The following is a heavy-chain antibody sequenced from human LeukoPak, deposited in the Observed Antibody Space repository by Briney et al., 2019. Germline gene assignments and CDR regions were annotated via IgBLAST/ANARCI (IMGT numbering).Heavy chain of an antibody. D-gene: IGHD3-10*01. V-gene: IGHV4-4*02. CDR1: GGSISSSNW. J-gene: IGHJ4*02. CDR3: ARGGVYGSGERFDY. CDR2: IYHSGST. Sequence: SGTLSLTYPVSGGSISSSNWWSWVRQPPGKGLEWIGEIYHSGSTNYNPSLKSRVTISVDMSKNQFSLKLSSVTAADTAVYYCARGGVYGSGERFDYWGQGTLVTVSS.